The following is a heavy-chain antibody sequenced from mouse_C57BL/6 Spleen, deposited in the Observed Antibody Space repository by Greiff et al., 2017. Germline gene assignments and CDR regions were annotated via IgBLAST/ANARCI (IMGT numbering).Heavy chain of an antibody. CDR1: GFTFSDYG. J-gene: IGHJ4*01. CDR2: ISSGSSTI. V-gene: IGHV5-17*01. CDR3: ATLTGTRARDY. D-gene: IGHD4-1*01. Sequence: EVKLVESGGGLVKPGGSLKLSCAASGFTFSDYGMHWVRQAPEKGLEWVAYISSGSSTIYYADTVKGRFTISIDTAKNTLFLQMTSLRSEDTAMYYCATLTGTRARDYWVQGTSVTVSS.